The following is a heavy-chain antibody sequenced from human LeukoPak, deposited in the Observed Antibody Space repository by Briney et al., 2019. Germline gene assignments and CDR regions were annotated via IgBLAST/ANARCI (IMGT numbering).Heavy chain of an antibody. V-gene: IGHV3-23*01. D-gene: IGHD3-10*01. Sequence: GRSLRLSCAASGFTFSSHGMSWVRQAPGQGLEWVSVISGSGVSTYYADSVKGRFTISRDNSKNTLYLQMNSLRAEDTAVYYCAKDHGSLGSGLNWGQGTLVTVS. J-gene: IGHJ4*02. CDR2: ISGSGVST. CDR1: GFTFSSHG. CDR3: AKDHGSLGSGLN.